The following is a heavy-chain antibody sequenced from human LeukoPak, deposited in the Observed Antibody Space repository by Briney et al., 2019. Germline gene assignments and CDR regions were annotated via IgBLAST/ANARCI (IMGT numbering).Heavy chain of an antibody. V-gene: IGHV3-64D*06. CDR3: YCRDDLPA. D-gene: IGHD5-24*01. CDR2: VDANGRTT. J-gene: IGHJ5*02. Sequence: LPGGSLRLSCSASGFTVTHYAMHWVRQAPGKGLEYVSAVDANGRTTYYADSVKGRFTISRDDSKNTLYLHMSSLRPEDTAIYYCYCRDDLPAWGQGTLVTISS. CDR1: GFTVTHYA.